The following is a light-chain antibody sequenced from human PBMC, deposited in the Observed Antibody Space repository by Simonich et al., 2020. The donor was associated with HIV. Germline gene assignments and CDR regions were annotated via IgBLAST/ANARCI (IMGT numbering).Light chain of an antibody. Sequence: QSALTQPASVSGSPGQSITISCTGTSSDVGGYNYVSWYQQHPGKAPKLMIYDISTRPSGVSNRVSGSKSGHTASLTISGLQAEDEADYYCSSYTGSTTLVFGGGTRLTVL. CDR1: SSDVGGYNY. J-gene: IGLJ2*01. V-gene: IGLV2-14*03. CDR2: DIS. CDR3: SSYTGSTTLV.